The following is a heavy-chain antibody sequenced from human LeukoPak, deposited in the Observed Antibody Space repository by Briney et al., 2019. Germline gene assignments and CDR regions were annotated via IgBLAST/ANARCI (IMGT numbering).Heavy chain of an antibody. V-gene: IGHV3-21*01. D-gene: IGHD5/OR15-5a*01. J-gene: IGHJ4*02. CDR1: GFTFVNYD. CDR2: ISSSSSYI. Sequence: PGASLRLSCAPSGFTFVNYDVNSGRHAPGNGLELGSSISSSSSYIYYATSVKGRLTISRDNATNSLYLQMTSLRAEDTAAYYCARDGCLQFNYYFDYWGQGTLVTVSS. CDR3: ARDGCLQFNYYFDY.